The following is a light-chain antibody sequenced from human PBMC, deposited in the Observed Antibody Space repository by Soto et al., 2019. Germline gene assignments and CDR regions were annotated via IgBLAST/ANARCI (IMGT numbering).Light chain of an antibody. CDR2: KAS. Sequence: DIQMTQSPSTLSGSVGDRVTITCRASQTISSRLAWYQQKPGKAPKLLIYKASTLKSGVPSRFSGSGSGTEFTLTISSLQPDDFATYYCQHYNSYSVAFGQGTKVELK. CDR3: QHYNSYSVA. V-gene: IGKV1-5*03. CDR1: QTISSR. J-gene: IGKJ1*01.